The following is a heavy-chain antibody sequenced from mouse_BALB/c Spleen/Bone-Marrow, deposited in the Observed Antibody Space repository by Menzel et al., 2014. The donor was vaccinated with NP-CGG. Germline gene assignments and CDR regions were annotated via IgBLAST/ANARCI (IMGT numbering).Heavy chain of an antibody. V-gene: IGHV14-3*02. CDR3: ARWRLGRAWFAY. CDR1: GFNIKDTY. J-gene: IGHJ3*01. D-gene: IGHD4-1*01. CDR2: IDPANGKT. Sequence: EVQLQESGAELVKPGASVKLSCTASGFNIKDTYMHWVKQRPEQGLEWIGMIDPANGKTKYDPKFQGKATITADTSSNTAYLQLSSLTSEDTAVYYCARWRLGRAWFAYWGQGTLVTVSA.